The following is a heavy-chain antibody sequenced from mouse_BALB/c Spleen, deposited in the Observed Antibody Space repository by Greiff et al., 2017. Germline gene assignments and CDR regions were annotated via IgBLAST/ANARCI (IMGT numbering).Heavy chain of an antibody. Sequence: DVQLQESGGGLVQPGGSLKLSCAASGFTFSSYTMSWVRQTPEKRLEWVAYISNGGGSTYYPDTVKGRFTISRDNAKNTLYLQMSSLKSEDTAMYYCARIYDGYYGYWGQGTTLTVSS. CDR3: ARIYDGYYGY. CDR1: GFTFSSYT. CDR2: ISNGGGST. J-gene: IGHJ2*01. V-gene: IGHV5-12-2*01. D-gene: IGHD2-3*01.